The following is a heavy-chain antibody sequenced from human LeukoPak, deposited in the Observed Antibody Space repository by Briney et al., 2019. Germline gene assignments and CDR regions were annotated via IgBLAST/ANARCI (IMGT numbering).Heavy chain of an antibody. Sequence: SETLSLTCTVSGGSISSGDYYWSWIRQPPGKGLEWIGEINHSGSTNYNPSLKSRVTISVDTSKNQFSLKLSSVTAADTAVYYCARGPRRVMTTVTTSAFYYYYGMDVWGQGTTVTVSS. J-gene: IGHJ6*02. CDR1: GGSISSGDYY. D-gene: IGHD4-17*01. V-gene: IGHV4-39*07. CDR3: ARGPRRVMTTVTTSAFYYYYGMDV. CDR2: INHSGST.